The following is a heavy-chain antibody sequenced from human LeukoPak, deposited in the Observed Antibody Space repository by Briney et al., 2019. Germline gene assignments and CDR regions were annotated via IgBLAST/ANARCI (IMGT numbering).Heavy chain of an antibody. V-gene: IGHV3-23*01. CDR3: ARVTGTIWFGELGFDY. CDR2: ISGSGGST. J-gene: IGHJ4*02. D-gene: IGHD3-10*01. CDR1: GFTFSSYA. Sequence: GSLRLSCAASGFTFSSYAMSWVRQAPGKGLEWVSAISGSGGSTYYADSVKGRFTISRDNSKNTLYLQMNSLRAEDTAVYYCARVTGTIWFGELGFDYWGQGTLVTVSS.